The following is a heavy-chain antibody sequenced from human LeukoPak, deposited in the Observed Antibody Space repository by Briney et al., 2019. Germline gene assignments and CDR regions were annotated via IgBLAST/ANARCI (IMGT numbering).Heavy chain of an antibody. CDR3: ANSIHSKAVALPFDY. J-gene: IGHJ4*02. CDR1: GFTFSNSA. CDR2: IGASDGGT. Sequence: GGSLRLSCAASGFTFSNSAMNWVRQAPGRGLEWVSVIGASDGGTYYAVSVKGRFTISRDNSKNTLYLQMNSLRAEDTAVYYCANSIHSKAVALPFDYWGQGTLVTVSS. D-gene: IGHD6-19*01. V-gene: IGHV3-23*01.